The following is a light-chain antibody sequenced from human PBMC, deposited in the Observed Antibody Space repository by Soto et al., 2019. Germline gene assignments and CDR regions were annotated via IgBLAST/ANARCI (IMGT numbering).Light chain of an antibody. CDR3: QQYGSSPPYT. CDR1: QSVSSSY. Sequence: EIVLTQSPGTLSLSPGERATLSCRASQSVSSSYLAWYQQTPGQAPRLLIYGASSRATGIPDRFSGSGSGTDFTLTISRLEPEDFAVYYCQQYGSSPPYTVGQGTKLEIK. V-gene: IGKV3-20*01. CDR2: GAS. J-gene: IGKJ2*01.